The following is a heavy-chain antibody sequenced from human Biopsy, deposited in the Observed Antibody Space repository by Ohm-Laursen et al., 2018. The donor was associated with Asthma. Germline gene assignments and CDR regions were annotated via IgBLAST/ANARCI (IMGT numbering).Heavy chain of an antibody. CDR1: GFTFSSYG. CDR2: IWYDGSNK. Sequence: SLILSCTASGFTFSSYGMHWVRQAPGKGLEWVAVIWYDGSNKYYADSVKGRFTISRDNSKNTLYLQMNSLRAEDTAVYYCARGGLGYCSSTSCYQNYYYGMDVWGQGTTVTVSS. CDR3: ARGGLGYCSSTSCYQNYYYGMDV. D-gene: IGHD2-2*01. J-gene: IGHJ6*02. V-gene: IGHV3-33*01.